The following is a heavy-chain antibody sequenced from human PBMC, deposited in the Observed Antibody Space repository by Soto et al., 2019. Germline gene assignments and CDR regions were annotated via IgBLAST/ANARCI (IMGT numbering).Heavy chain of an antibody. V-gene: IGHV3-33*01. CDR3: ARDRSAGNYFYYGMDV. D-gene: IGHD1-1*01. CDR1: RFTFSRHV. Sequence: QVQLVESGGGVVQPGRSLRLSCAASRFTFSRHVMHWVRQTPGKGLEWVAIIWCDGSKESYSDSVKGRFTISRDNSKNMLYLQMNSVRVEDTAVYFCARDRSAGNYFYYGMDVWGQGTTVTVSS. J-gene: IGHJ6*02. CDR2: IWCDGSKE.